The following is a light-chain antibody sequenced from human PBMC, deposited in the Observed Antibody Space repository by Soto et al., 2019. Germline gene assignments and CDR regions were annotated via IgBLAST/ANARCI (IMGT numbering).Light chain of an antibody. V-gene: IGLV1-47*01. CDR1: SSNFASNS. CDR2: RSN. CDR3: VAWDDNLSCVL. Sequence: QSALTQPPSASGTPGQRVTISCSGSSSNFASNSVYWYQQVPGTAPKLLIYRSNQRPSGVPDRFSGSKSGTSASLAISGLRSEDEADYYCVAWDDNLSCVLFGAGTKVTVL. J-gene: IGLJ2*01.